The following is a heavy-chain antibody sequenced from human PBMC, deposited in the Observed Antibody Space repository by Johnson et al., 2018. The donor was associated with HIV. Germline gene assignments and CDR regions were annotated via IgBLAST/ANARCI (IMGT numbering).Heavy chain of an antibody. Sequence: QVQLVESGGGLVQPGGSLRLSCAASGFTFTSFAMHWVRQAPGKGLEWVGFISYDGSNKYFTDSVKGRFTISRDNSKNSLYLQMNSLRAGDTAVYYCARALGATYAFDIWGQGTMVTVSS. CDR2: ISYDGSNK. D-gene: IGHD1-26*01. CDR3: ARALGATYAFDI. J-gene: IGHJ3*02. CDR1: GFTFTSFA. V-gene: IGHV3-30*14.